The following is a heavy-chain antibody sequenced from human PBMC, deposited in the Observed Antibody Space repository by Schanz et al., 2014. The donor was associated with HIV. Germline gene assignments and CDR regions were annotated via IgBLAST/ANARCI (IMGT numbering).Heavy chain of an antibody. CDR1: GYTFTSYG. Sequence: QVQLVQSGAEVKKPGASVKVSCKASGYTFTSYGISWVRQAPGQGLEWMGWISVYNGNTNYSEKLQGRVTMTTDTYTSTAYMELRSLRSDDTAVYYCARGECDFWSGYCPHFHYFDLDVWGPGTSVTVSS. CDR2: ISVYNGNT. CDR3: ARGECDFWSGYCPHFHYFDLDV. J-gene: IGHJ6*02. V-gene: IGHV1-18*01. D-gene: IGHD3-3*01.